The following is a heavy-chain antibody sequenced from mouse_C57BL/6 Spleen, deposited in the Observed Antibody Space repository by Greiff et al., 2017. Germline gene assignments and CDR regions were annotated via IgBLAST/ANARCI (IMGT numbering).Heavy chain of an antibody. CDR2: IYPRSGNT. D-gene: IGHD1-1*01. V-gene: IGHV1-81*01. CDR3: ARGLYMTTVVATDAMDY. Sequence: QVQLQQSGAELARPGASVKLSCQASGYTFTSYGISWVQQRTGQGLEWIGEIYPRSGNTYYNEKFKGKATLTADKSSSTAYMELRSLTSEDSAVYFCARGLYMTTVVATDAMDYWGQGTSVTVSS. CDR1: GYTFTSYG. J-gene: IGHJ4*01.